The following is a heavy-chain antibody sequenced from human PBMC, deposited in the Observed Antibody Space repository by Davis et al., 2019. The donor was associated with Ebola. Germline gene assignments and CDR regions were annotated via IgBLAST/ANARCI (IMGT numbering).Heavy chain of an antibody. CDR1: GDSVSSHSAA. V-gene: IGHV6-1*01. CDR2: TYYRSKWYN. CDR3: ARARGERFGELLYYYYGMDV. D-gene: IGHD3-10*01. J-gene: IGHJ6*04. Sequence: SQTLSLTCAISGDSVSSHSAAWNWIRQSPSRGLEWLGRTYYRSKWYNDYAVSVKSRITINPDTSKNQFSLQLNSVTPEDTAVYYCARARGERFGELLYYYYGMDVWGKGTTVTVSS.